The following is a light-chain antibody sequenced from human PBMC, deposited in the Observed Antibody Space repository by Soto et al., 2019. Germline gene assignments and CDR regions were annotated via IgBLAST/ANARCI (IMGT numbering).Light chain of an antibody. CDR2: TNG. J-gene: IGLJ3*02. Sequence: QSVLTQPPSVSGAPGQRGTISFTWTSSNIGAGYDVNWYQHLPGAAPKLLIYTNGNRPSGVPDRFSGSKSGTSASLAITGLQAEDEADYYCQSYDSGLSGSVFGGGTKLTVL. CDR1: SSNIGAGYD. V-gene: IGLV1-40*01. CDR3: QSYDSGLSGSV.